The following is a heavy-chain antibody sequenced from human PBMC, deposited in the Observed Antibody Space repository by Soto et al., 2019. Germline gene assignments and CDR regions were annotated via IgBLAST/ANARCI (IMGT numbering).Heavy chain of an antibody. J-gene: IGHJ5*02. CDR1: GGTFANFA. V-gene: IGHV1-69*01. CDR2: IIPIFGTG. D-gene: IGHD4-17*01. CDR3: TRDTSDYHSNWFGP. Sequence: QVQLVQSGAEVKKPGSSVKVSCKALGGTFANFAINWVRQAPGQGLEWMGGIIPIFGTGHYAQKFQGRVTITADESTSTTCVELSSLRSEDTGIYYCTRDTSDYHSNWFGPWGQGTLVSVSS.